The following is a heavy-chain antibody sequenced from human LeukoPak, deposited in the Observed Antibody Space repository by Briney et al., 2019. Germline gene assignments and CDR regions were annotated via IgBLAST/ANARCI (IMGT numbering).Heavy chain of an antibody. Sequence: PGGSLRLSCAASGFTFSRLAMTWVRQAPGKGLEWVSTISASGPYYADSVKGRFTISRDNAKNSLYLQMNSLRAEDTAVYYCARERAVGVVPAAGAFDIWGQGTMVTVSS. CDR1: GFTFSRLA. J-gene: IGHJ3*02. CDR2: ISASGP. CDR3: ARERAVGVVPAAGAFDI. D-gene: IGHD2-2*01. V-gene: IGHV3-21*01.